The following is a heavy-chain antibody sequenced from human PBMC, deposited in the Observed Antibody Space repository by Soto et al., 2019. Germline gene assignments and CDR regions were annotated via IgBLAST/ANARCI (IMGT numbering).Heavy chain of an antibody. Sequence: PGGSLRLSCIASGFTFSTYWMHWVRQSPGKGLVWVSRINPDGSTTSYADSVKGRFTISRDNAKNTLYLQMNSLRAEDTAVYYCTRVEISVWGKFDSWGQGTVVTVSS. J-gene: IGHJ4*02. D-gene: IGHD3-16*01. CDR3: TRVEISVWGKFDS. CDR1: GFTFSTYW. V-gene: IGHV3-74*01. CDR2: INPDGSTT.